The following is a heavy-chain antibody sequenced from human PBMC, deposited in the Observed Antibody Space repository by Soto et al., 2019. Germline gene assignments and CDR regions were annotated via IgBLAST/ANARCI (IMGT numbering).Heavy chain of an antibody. CDR3: ARSGYSSSWYFGQSDAFAI. CDR1: GYTFTGYY. J-gene: IGHJ3*02. D-gene: IGHD6-13*01. CDR2: INPNSGGT. V-gene: IGHV1-2*04. Sequence: ASVKVSCKASGYTFTGYYMHWVRQAPGQGLEWMGWINPNSGGTNYAQKFQGWVTMTRDTSISTAYMELSRLRSDDTAVYYRARSGYSSSWYFGQSDAFAIWGQGTMVTVSS.